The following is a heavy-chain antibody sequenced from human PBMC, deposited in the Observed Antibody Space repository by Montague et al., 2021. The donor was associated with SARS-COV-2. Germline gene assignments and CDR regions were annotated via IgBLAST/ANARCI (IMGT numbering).Heavy chain of an antibody. CDR1: GESIDTDTYY. J-gene: IGHJ5*02. CDR2: LSTSGRT. Sequence: SETLSLTCIVSGESIDTDTYYWGWIRQSPGKGLEWIGSLSTSGRTYCNPSLKTRVTLSVDTSKNQFSLRLNSVTAADTAVYYCARNPGESYGLDAWGQGTMVTVSS. CDR3: ARNPGESYGLDA. V-gene: IGHV4-39*07. D-gene: IGHD3-10*01.